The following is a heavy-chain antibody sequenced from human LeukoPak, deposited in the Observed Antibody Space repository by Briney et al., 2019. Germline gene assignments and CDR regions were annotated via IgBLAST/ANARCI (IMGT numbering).Heavy chain of an antibody. CDR2: ISGIGGST. CDR1: GFTFSSYA. Sequence: GGSLRLSCAASGFTFSSYAMSWVRQAPGKGLEWVSAISGIGGSTYYADPVKGRFTISRDNSKNTLYLQMNSLRAEDTAVYYCAKVPQWSSFRFFDYWGQGALVTVSS. CDR3: AKVPQWSSFRFFDY. V-gene: IGHV3-23*01. J-gene: IGHJ4*02. D-gene: IGHD6-13*01.